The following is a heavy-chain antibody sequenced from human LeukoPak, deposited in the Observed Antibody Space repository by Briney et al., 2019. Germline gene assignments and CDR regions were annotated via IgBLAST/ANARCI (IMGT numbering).Heavy chain of an antibody. Sequence: GESLKLSCKGSGFSFTSYWIGWVRQMAGKGPEWMGHIYPDDSDTRYSPSFQGQVTISADKSISTAYLQWSSLKASDTAMYYCAKPYYDASDYPDYWGQGTLVTVSS. CDR3: AKPYYDASDYPDY. CDR1: GFSFTSYW. J-gene: IGHJ4*02. CDR2: IYPDDSDT. D-gene: IGHD3-22*01. V-gene: IGHV5-51*01.